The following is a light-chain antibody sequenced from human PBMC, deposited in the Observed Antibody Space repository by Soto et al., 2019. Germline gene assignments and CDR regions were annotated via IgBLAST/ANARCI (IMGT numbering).Light chain of an antibody. V-gene: IGKV1-5*01. J-gene: IGKJ1*01. Sequence: DIQMNQSPSTLSASVGDRVTITCRASQSISSWLAWYQEKRGKAPKLLIYDASSLESGVPSRFSGSGSGTEFTLTISSLQPDDFATYYCQQYTSYGTFGQGTKVEI. CDR1: QSISSW. CDR3: QQYTSYGT. CDR2: DAS.